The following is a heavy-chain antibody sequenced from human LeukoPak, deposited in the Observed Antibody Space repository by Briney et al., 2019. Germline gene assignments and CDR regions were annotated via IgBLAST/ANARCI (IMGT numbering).Heavy chain of an antibody. CDR3: TTVAYNSLFF. CDR2: IKSKTDGGTT. V-gene: IGHV3-15*01. J-gene: IGHJ4*02. CDR1: GFTFSKAW. D-gene: IGHD2/OR15-2a*01. Sequence: GGSLRLSCAATGFTFSKAWMTWVRQAPGKGLEWVGRIKSKTDGGTTDYAAPVKGRFTISTDDSKYTLYLQMNSLKTEDTAVYYCTTVAYNSLFFRGQGTLVTVSS.